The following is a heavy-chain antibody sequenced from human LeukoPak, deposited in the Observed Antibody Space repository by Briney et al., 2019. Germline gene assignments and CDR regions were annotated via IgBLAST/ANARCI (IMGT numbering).Heavy chain of an antibody. J-gene: IGHJ5*02. Sequence: SETLSLTCTVSGGSISNGGYYWSWIRQHPGKGLEWIGYIYYSGSTYYNPSLKSRVTISVDTSKNQFSLKLSSVTAADTAVYYCASTSAEYENWFDPWGQGTLVTVSS. CDR2: IYYSGST. D-gene: IGHD2-2*01. CDR1: GGSISNGGYY. CDR3: ASTSAEYENWFDP. V-gene: IGHV4-31*03.